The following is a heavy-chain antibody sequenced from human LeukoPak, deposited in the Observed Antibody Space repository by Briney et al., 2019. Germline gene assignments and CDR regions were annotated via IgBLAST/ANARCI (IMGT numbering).Heavy chain of an antibody. Sequence: ASVKVSCKASGYTFTNYYMHWVRQAPGQGLEWMGMINVSVDRTNYAQKFQGGVTMTRDTSTSTVYMELNSLTSEDTAVYFCSREESGGTFDYWGQGTLVTVSS. D-gene: IGHD2-15*01. J-gene: IGHJ4*02. CDR1: GYTFTNYY. CDR2: INVSVDRT. CDR3: SREESGGTFDY. V-gene: IGHV1-46*01.